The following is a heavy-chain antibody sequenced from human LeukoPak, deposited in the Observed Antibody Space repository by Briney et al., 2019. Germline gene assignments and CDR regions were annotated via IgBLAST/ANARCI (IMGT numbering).Heavy chain of an antibody. CDR1: GFTFSSYE. J-gene: IGHJ6*04. Sequence: GGSPRLSCAASGFTFSSYEMNWVRQAPGKGLEWVSYISSSGSTIYYADSVKGRFTISRDNAKNSLYLQMNSLRAEDTAVYYCAELGITMIGGVWGEGTTVTISS. D-gene: IGHD3-10*02. V-gene: IGHV3-48*03. CDR2: ISSSGSTI. CDR3: AELGITMIGGV.